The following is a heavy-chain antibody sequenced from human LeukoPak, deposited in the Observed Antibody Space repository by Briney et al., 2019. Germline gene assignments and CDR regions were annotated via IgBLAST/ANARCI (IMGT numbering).Heavy chain of an antibody. CDR2: ISSNGGST. J-gene: IGHJ4*02. D-gene: IGHD2-15*01. Sequence: PGGSLRLSCSASGFAFSSYAMHWVRQAPGKGLEYVSAISSNGGSTYYADYVKGRFTISRDNSKNTLHLQVNSLRAEDTAVYYCAKDVGIGGRSLYFDYWGQGTLVTVSS. V-gene: IGHV3-64*04. CDR1: GFAFSSYA. CDR3: AKDVGIGGRSLYFDY.